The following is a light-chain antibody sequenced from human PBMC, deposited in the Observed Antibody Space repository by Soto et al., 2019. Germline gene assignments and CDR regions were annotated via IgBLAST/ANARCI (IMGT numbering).Light chain of an antibody. Sequence: DIQLTQSPSFLSASVRDRVTITCQASQDISNYLHWFQQKPGKAPQLLIFDVSNLQTGVPSRFSGGGSGTDGALTISSLEHEDSATYYCQQYDSLTLTFGQGTRLEIK. CDR1: QDISNY. V-gene: IGKV1-33*01. CDR2: DVS. CDR3: QQYDSLTLT. J-gene: IGKJ5*01.